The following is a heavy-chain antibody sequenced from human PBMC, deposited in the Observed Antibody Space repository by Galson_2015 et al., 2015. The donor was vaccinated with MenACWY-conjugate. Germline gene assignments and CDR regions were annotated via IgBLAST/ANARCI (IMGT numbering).Heavy chain of an antibody. CDR3: ARGGRGPAASFHY. V-gene: IGHV5-51*01. J-gene: IGHJ4*02. CDR1: GYDFSDFW. Sequence: QSGAEVKKPGESLKMSCQGSGYDFSDFWVGWERQMPGKGLEWMGIIYPGVFDARYSPSFQGAVTVSAYKVTSSAYLQWNNLKASDTAMYYCARGGRGPAASFHYWGQGTLVTVSS. CDR2: IYPGVFDA. D-gene: IGHD2-2*01.